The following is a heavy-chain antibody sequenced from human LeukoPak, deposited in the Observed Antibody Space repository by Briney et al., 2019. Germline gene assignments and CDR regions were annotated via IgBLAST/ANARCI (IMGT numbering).Heavy chain of an antibody. V-gene: IGHV3-23*01. D-gene: IGHD3-10*01. J-gene: IGHJ4*02. CDR2: ISNSGGST. CDR1: GFTFRSYA. CDR3: AKVRSFGGLSIPFGY. Sequence: GGSLRLSCAASGFTFRSYAMSWVRQSPGKGLEWVSSISNSGGSTYYADSVKGRFTISRDNSKNTLYLQMNSLRAEDTAGYSCAKVRSFGGLSIPFGYWGQGTLVTVSS.